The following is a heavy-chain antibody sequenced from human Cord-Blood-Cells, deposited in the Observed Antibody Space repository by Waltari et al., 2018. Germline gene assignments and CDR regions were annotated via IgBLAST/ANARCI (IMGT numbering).Heavy chain of an antibody. CDR3: ARRQLYSSSWYEDYYGMDV. V-gene: IGHV4-4*02. CDR1: GGPISSSNW. D-gene: IGHD6-13*01. Sequence: QVQLQESGPGLVKPSGTLSPTLAVSGGPISSSNWSSRVRQPSRQGLEWIGEIYHSGSTNYNPSLKSRVTISVDKSKNQFFLKLSSVTAADTAVYYCARRQLYSSSWYEDYYGMDVWGQGTTVTVSS. CDR2: IYHSGST. J-gene: IGHJ6*02.